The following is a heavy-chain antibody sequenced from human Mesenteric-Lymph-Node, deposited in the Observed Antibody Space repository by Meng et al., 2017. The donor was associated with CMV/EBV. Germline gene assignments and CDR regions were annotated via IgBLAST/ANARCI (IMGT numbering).Heavy chain of an antibody. Sequence: SVKVSCKASGGTFNKYAINWVRQAPGQGLEWMGGIIPILGTANYAQKFQGRVTMTRDTSISTAYMELSRLRSDDTAVYYCATKSSSGFDWFDYWGQGTLVTVSS. J-gene: IGHJ4*02. CDR2: IIPILGTA. CDR3: ATKSSSGFDWFDY. D-gene: IGHD5-12*01. V-gene: IGHV1-69*10. CDR1: GGTFNKYA.